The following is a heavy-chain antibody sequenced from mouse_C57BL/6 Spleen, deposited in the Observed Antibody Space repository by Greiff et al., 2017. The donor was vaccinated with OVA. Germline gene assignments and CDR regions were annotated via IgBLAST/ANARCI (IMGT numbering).Heavy chain of an antibody. Sequence: VQLKESGPGLVAPSQSLSITCTVSGFSLTSYGVDWVRQSPGKGLEWLGVIWGVGSTNYNSALKSRLSLSKDNSKSQVVLKMHSLLTYDTSMYYCGSEGYYGSRFAYWGQGTLVTVSA. CDR2: IWGVGST. CDR1: GFSLTSYG. J-gene: IGHJ3*01. CDR3: GSEGYYGSRFAY. V-gene: IGHV2-6*01. D-gene: IGHD1-1*01.